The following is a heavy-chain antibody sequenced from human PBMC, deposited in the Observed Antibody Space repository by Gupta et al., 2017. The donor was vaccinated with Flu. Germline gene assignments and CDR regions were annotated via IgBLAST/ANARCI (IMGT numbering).Heavy chain of an antibody. V-gene: IGHV4-61*02. CDR3: AREQRGFGVVITHYGMDV. CDR2: IYSSGST. J-gene: IGHJ6*02. Sequence: QVQLQESGPGLVKPSQTLSLTCSVSGGSITSGSYFWSWIRQPAGKGLEWIGRIYSSGSTNYNPALKGRVTILVDTSKNQFSLQLSSVTAADAAVYFCAREQRGFGVVITHYGMDVWGQGTTVTVSS. CDR1: GGSITSGSYF. D-gene: IGHD3-3*01.